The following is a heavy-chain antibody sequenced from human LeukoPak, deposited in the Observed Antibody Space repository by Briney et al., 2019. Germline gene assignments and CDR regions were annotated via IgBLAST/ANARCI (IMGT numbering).Heavy chain of an antibody. CDR3: AKDMSPPYSYGFGLSSATPYGMDV. V-gene: IGHV3-43*02. CDR1: GFTFDDYT. D-gene: IGHD5-18*01. CDR2: ISGDGGST. Sequence: GSLRLSCAASGFTFDDYTMHWVRQAPGKGLEWVSLISGDGGSTYYADSVKGRFTISRDNSKNSLYLQMNSLRTEDTALYYCAKDMSPPYSYGFGLSSATPYGMDVWGQGTTVTVSS. J-gene: IGHJ6*02.